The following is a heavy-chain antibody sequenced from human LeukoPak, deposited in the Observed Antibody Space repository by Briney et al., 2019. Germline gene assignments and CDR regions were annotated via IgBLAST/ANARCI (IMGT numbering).Heavy chain of an antibody. D-gene: IGHD2-2*01. CDR2: ISYDGSNK. Sequence: GGSLRLSCAASGFTFGSYAMHWVRQAPGKGLEWVAVISYDGSNKYYADSVKGRLTISRDNSKNTLYLQMNSLRAEDTAVYYCARAGYCSSTSCYGVISAFDIWGQGTMVTVSS. CDR1: GFTFGSYA. V-gene: IGHV3-30-3*01. J-gene: IGHJ3*02. CDR3: ARAGYCSSTSCYGVISAFDI.